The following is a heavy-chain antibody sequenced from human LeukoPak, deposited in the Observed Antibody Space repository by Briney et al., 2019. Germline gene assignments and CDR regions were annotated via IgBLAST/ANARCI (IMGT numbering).Heavy chain of an antibody. J-gene: IGHJ6*03. CDR1: GGSISSYY. CDR3: ARDGANCSSTSCYFPGDYYYYYYMDV. D-gene: IGHD2-2*01. CDR2: IYTSGST. V-gene: IGHV4-4*07. Sequence: SETLSLTCTVSGGSISSYYWSWIRQPAGKGLEWIGRIYTSGSTNYNPSLKSRATMSVDTSKNQFSLKLSSVTAADTAVYYCARDGANCSSTSCYFPGDYYYYYYMDVWGKGTTVTVSS.